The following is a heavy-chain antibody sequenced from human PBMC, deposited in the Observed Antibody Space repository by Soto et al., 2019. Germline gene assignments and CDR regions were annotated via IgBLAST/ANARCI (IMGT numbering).Heavy chain of an antibody. D-gene: IGHD4-17*01. CDR1: GGYISNSNC. CDR3: ARDRSAYGDYYYYGMDV. CDR2: IYHSGST. V-gene: IGHV4-4*02. J-gene: IGHJ6*02. Sequence: SETQSLTCAVSGGYISNSNCWSWVRQPPGKGLEWIGEIYHSGSTNYNPSLKSRVTISVDKSKNQFSLKLSSVTAADTAVYYCARDRSAYGDYYYYGMDVWGQGTTVTVSS.